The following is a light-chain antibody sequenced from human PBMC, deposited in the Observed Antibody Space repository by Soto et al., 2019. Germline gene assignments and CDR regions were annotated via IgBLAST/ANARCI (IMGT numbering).Light chain of an antibody. CDR3: SSYTISNTLV. CDR2: DVS. Sequence: QYVLTQPASVSGSPGQSITISCTGTSSDVGGYDYVSWYQQYPGKAPKLMIYDVSNRPSGVSNRFSGSKSGNTTSLTISGLQAEDEAEYYCSSYTISNTLVFGGGTKLTVL. J-gene: IGLJ2*01. CDR1: SSDVGGYDY. V-gene: IGLV2-14*01.